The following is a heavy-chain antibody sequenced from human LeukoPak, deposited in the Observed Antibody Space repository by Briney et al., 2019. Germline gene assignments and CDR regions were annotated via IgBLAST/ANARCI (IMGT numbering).Heavy chain of an antibody. D-gene: IGHD6-19*01. CDR1: GYTFTGYY. Sequence: ASVNLTCKASGYTFTGYYMHWVRQPPGQGLEWMGRIISILGIANYAQKFQGRVTITADKSTSTAYMELSSLRSEDTAVYYCATAAKVAGKNFDYWGQGTLVTVSS. J-gene: IGHJ4*02. CDR3: ATAAKVAGKNFDY. CDR2: IISILGIA. V-gene: IGHV1-69*04.